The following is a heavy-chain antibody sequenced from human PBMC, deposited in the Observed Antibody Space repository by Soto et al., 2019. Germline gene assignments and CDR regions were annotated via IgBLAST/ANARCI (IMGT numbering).Heavy chain of an antibody. Sequence: QITLKESGPALVKPTQTLTLTCTFSGFSLTTSGVGVGWIRQPPGNTPECLALTYWDDDKRYRSSLETSVTITKDTFKNPVVLNMANRDPVDTATYYGAHRILNTVAGFVTTTSRYFDYWCQGSPVCVCS. CDR1: GFSLTTSGVG. D-gene: IGHD1-1*01. CDR3: AHRILNTVAGFVTTTSRYFDY. V-gene: IGHV2-5*02. J-gene: IGHJ4*02. CDR2: TYWDDDK.